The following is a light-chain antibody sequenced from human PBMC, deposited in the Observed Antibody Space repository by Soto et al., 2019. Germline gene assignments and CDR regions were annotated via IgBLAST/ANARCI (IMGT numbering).Light chain of an antibody. CDR3: QTWSTDIRV. V-gene: IGLV4-69*01. J-gene: IGLJ3*02. Sequence: QLVLTQSPSASASLGASVKLTCTLSSGHNSYAIAWHQQQPEKGPRYLMKVNSDGSHSKGDGIPDRFSGSSSGAERYLTISSLQSEDEADYYCQTWSTDIRVFGGGTKLIVL. CDR2: VNSDGSH. CDR1: SGHNSYA.